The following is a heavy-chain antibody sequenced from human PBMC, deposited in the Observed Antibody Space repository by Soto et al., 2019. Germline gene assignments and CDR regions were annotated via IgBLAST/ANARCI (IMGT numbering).Heavy chain of an antibody. J-gene: IGHJ4*02. Sequence: GGSLRLSCAASGFTFSNAWMSWVRQAPGKGLEWVGRIKSKTDGGTTDYAAPVKGRFTISRDDSKNTLYLQMNSLKTEDTAVYDCTTETYYYGSRQFWGQGSLVTVSS. CDR1: GFTFSNAW. CDR3: TTETYYYGSRQF. V-gene: IGHV3-15*01. D-gene: IGHD3-10*01. CDR2: IKSKTDGGTT.